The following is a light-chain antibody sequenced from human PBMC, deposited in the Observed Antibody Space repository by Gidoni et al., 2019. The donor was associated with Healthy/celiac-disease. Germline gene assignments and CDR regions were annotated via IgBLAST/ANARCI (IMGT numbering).Light chain of an antibody. Sequence: DIQMTQSPSSLSASVGDRVTITCQASQDISNYLNWYQQKPGKAPKLLIDDASNLETGVPSRFSGSGSGTDFTFTISSLQPEDIATYYCQQYDNLPPVFGQGTKLEIK. J-gene: IGKJ2*01. CDR2: DAS. V-gene: IGKV1-33*01. CDR3: QQYDNLPPV. CDR1: QDISNY.